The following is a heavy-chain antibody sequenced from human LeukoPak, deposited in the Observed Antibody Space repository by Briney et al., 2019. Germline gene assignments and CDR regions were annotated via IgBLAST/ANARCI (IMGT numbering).Heavy chain of an antibody. CDR3: ARTPDYGDYADAFDI. Sequence: GGSLRLSCAASGFTISSYWMSWVRQAPGKGLEWVANIKQDGSEKYYVDSVKGRFTISRDNAKNSLYLQMNSLRAEDTAVYYCARTPDYGDYADAFDIWGQGTMVTVSS. CDR2: IKQDGSEK. D-gene: IGHD4-17*01. CDR1: GFTISSYW. J-gene: IGHJ3*02. V-gene: IGHV3-7*01.